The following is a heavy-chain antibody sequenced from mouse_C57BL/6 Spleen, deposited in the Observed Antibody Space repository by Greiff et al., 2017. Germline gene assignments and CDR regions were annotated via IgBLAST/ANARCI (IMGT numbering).Heavy chain of an antibody. Sequence: VQLQQSGAELVRPGTSVKMSCKASGYTFTNYWIGWAKQRPGHGLEWIGDIYPGGGYTNYNEKFKGKATPTADKSSSTAYMQFSSLTSEDSAIYYCARGGPLYYAMDYWGQGTSVTVSS. CDR1: GYTFTNYW. D-gene: IGHD1-1*02. V-gene: IGHV1-63*01. J-gene: IGHJ4*01. CDR2: IYPGGGYT. CDR3: ARGGPLYYAMDY.